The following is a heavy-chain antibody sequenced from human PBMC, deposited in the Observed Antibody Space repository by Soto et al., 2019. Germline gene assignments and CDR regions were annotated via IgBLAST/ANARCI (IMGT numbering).Heavy chain of an antibody. D-gene: IGHD3-22*01. V-gene: IGHV3-23*01. CDR1: GFNFESYA. J-gene: IGHJ4*02. CDR2: LSGSGGGT. CDR3: AKELYESGRNTYYFDS. Sequence: PGGSLRLSCVASGFNFESYAMNWVRQAPGKGLEWVSGLSGSGGGTFYADSVRGRFTISRDNSKKTLSLQMDSLRADDTAVYYCAKELYESGRNTYYFDSWGQGALVTVSS.